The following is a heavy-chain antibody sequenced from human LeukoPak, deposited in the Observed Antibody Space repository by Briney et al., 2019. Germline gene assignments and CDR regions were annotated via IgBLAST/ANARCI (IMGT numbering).Heavy chain of an antibody. D-gene: IGHD2-21*02. J-gene: IGHJ4*02. CDR1: IESFSVYY. CDR3: ARVRGDLSIDY. CDR2: INHSGST. V-gene: IGHV4-34*01. Sequence: KASETLSLTCAVYIESFSVYYWTWIRQPPGKGLEWIGEINHSGSTNYNPSLKSRVTISADTSKNQFSLKLSSVTAADTAMYYCARVRGDLSIDYWGQGNLVTVSS.